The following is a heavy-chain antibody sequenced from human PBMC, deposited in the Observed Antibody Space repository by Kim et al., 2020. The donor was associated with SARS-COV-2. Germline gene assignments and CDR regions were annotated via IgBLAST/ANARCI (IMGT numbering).Heavy chain of an antibody. CDR2: IYYSGST. CDR3: ARSLSGWVDY. CDR1: GGSISSYY. V-gene: IGHV4-59*01. Sequence: SETLSLTCTVSGGSISSYYWSWIRQPPGKGLEWIGYIYYSGSTNYNPSLKSRVTISVDTSKNQFSLKLSSVTAAATAAYYCARSLSGWVDYWGQGTLVTV. J-gene: IGHJ4*02. D-gene: IGHD6-19*01.